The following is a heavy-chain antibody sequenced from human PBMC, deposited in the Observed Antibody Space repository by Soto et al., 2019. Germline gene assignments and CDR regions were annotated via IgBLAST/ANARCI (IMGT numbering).Heavy chain of an antibody. CDR2: ISGSGGST. V-gene: IGHV3-23*01. J-gene: IGHJ5*02. CDR3: AKDLGRYSGHLGERGLSS. Sequence: EVQLLESGGGLVQPGGSLRLSCAASGFTFSSYAMSWVRQAPGKGLEWVSAISGSGGSTYYADSVKGRFTISRDNSKNTXXLQMNSLRDEDTAVYYCAKDLGRYSGHLGERGLSSWGQGTLVTVSS. CDR1: GFTFSSYA. D-gene: IGHD5-12*01.